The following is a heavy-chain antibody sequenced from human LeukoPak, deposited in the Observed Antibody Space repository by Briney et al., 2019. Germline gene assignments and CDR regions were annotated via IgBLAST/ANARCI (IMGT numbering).Heavy chain of an antibody. V-gene: IGHV4-59*01. CDR2: IYYSGST. Sequence: SETLSLTCTVSGGSISSYYWSWIRQPPGKGLEWIGYIYYSGSTNYNPSLKSRVTISVDTSKNQFSLKLSSATAADTAVYYCARDSSGSYYYFDYWGQGTLVTVSS. J-gene: IGHJ4*02. CDR3: ARDSSGSYYYFDY. CDR1: GGSISSYY. D-gene: IGHD3-10*01.